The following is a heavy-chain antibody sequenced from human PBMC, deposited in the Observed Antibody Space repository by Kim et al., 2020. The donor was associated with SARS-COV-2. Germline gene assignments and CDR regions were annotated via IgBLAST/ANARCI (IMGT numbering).Heavy chain of an antibody. J-gene: IGHJ4*02. V-gene: IGHV3-30*07. D-gene: IGHD2-15*01. Sequence: ADSVKGRFTISRDNSKNTLYLQMNSLRAEDTAVYYCARDNKVVVVEGFGYWGQGTLVTVSS. CDR3: ARDNKVVVVEGFGY.